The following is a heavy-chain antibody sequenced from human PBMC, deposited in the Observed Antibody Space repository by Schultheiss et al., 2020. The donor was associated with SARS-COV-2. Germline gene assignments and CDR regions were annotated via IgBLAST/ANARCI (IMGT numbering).Heavy chain of an antibody. Sequence: GGSLRLSCAASGFTFSSYGMHWVRQAPGKGLEWVAVIWYDGSNKYYADSVKGRFTISRDNSKNTLYLQMNSLRAEDTAVYYCVKVMRVDDGGGSFHYWGQGTLVTVSS. CDR2: IWYDGSNK. V-gene: IGHV3-33*06. CDR1: GFTFSSYG. J-gene: IGHJ4*02. D-gene: IGHD2-15*01. CDR3: VKVMRVDDGGGSFHY.